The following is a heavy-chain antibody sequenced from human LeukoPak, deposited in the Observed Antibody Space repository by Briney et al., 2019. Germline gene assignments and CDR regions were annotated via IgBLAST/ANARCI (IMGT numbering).Heavy chain of an antibody. CDR2: ISAYNGNT. V-gene: IGHV1-18*01. CDR1: AHTFTNYG. J-gene: IGHJ3*02. CDR3: ARENRYCSGGSCYSVASDDAFDI. Sequence: AVTVSFTGSAHTFTNYGITWGRQAPGQGLGWMGWISAYNGNTNYAQTVPGRVTMTTDTSTNTVYMELRSLRADATAVYYGARENRYCSGGSCYSVASDDAFDIWGQGTMVTVSS. D-gene: IGHD2-15*01.